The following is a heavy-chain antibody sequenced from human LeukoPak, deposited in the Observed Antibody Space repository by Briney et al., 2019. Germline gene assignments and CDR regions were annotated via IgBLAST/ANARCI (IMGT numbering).Heavy chain of an antibody. CDR2: ISSSSSTI. V-gene: IGHV3-48*04. D-gene: IGHD6-19*01. CDR3: VGSSGWYFDY. Sequence: GGSLRLSCAASGFTFSSYSMNWVRQAPGKGLEWVSYISSSSSTIYCADSVKGRFTISRDNAKNSLYLQLDSLRAEDTAVYYCVGSSGWYFDYWGQGTLVTVSS. CDR1: GFTFSSYS. J-gene: IGHJ4*02.